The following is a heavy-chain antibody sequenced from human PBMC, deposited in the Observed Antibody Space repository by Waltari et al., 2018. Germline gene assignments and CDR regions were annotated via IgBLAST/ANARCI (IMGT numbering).Heavy chain of an antibody. D-gene: IGHD2-2*01. Sequence: QVQLQQWGAGLLKPSETLSLTCAVYGGSFSGYYWSWIRQPPGKGLEWIGEINHSGRTNYNPSLKSRVTISVDTSKNQFSLKLSSVTAADTAVYYCARETSISVEVPAAIQGLDYWGQGTLVTVSS. V-gene: IGHV4-34*01. CDR3: ARETSISVEVPAAIQGLDY. CDR1: GGSFSGYY. J-gene: IGHJ4*02. CDR2: INHSGRT.